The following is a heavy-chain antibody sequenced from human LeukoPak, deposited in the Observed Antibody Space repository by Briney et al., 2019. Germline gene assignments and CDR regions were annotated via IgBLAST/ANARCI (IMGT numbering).Heavy chain of an antibody. V-gene: IGHV4-59*01. CDR3: ARDRGGSYYFKGAFDI. Sequence: SETLSLTCTASGGSISSYYWSWIRQPPGKGLEWIGYIYYSGSTNYNPSLKSRVTISVDTSKNQFSLKLSSVTAADTAVYYCARDRGGSYYFKGAFDIWGQGTMVTVSS. CDR2: IYYSGST. D-gene: IGHD1-26*01. CDR1: GGSISSYY. J-gene: IGHJ3*02.